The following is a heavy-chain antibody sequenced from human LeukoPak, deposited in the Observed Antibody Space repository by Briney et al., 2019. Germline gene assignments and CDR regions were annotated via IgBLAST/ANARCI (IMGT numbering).Heavy chain of an antibody. J-gene: IGHJ6*02. CDR3: ARGGCSSPSCYETYTYGLDV. D-gene: IGHD2-2*01. CDR2: IGTAGGT. CDR1: GFTFGHHD. Sequence: GGSLRPSCAASGFTFGHHDMHWVRQPTGRGLEWVSGIGTAGGTYYPDSVKGRFTISRESAKNSLYLQMNSLRAGDTAVYYCARGGCSSPSCYETYTYGLDVWGQGTTVTVSS. V-gene: IGHV3-13*01.